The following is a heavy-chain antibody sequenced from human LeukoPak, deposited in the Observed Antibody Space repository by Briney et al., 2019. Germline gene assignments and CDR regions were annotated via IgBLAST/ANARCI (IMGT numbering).Heavy chain of an antibody. Sequence: ASVKVSCKPSGYTFTGYYMHWVRQAPGQGLEWMGRINPNSGGTNYAQKFQGRVTMTRDTSISTAYMELSRLRSDDTAVYYCARVRRILYSSSWYYFDYWGQGTLVTVSS. CDR2: INPNSGGT. V-gene: IGHV1-2*06. D-gene: IGHD6-13*01. J-gene: IGHJ4*02. CDR3: ARVRRILYSSSWYYFDY. CDR1: GYTFTGYY.